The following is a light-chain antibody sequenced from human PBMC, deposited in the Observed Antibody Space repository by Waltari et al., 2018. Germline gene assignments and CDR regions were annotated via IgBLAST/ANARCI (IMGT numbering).Light chain of an antibody. V-gene: IGKV3-20*01. CDR1: QSVSSSY. CDR2: GAS. Sequence: ELVLTQSPGTLSLSPGERATLSCRAIQSVSSSYLAWYQQKPGQAPRLLIYGASSRATGIPDRFSGSGSGTDFTLTISRLEPEDFAVYYCQQYGSSPLFTFGPGTKVDIK. CDR3: QQYGSSPLFT. J-gene: IGKJ3*01.